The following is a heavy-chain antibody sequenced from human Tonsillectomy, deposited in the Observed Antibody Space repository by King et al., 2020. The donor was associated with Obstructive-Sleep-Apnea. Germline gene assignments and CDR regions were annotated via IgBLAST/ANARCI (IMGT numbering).Heavy chain of an antibody. J-gene: IGHJ4*02. CDR3: ARTYYYDSSVYSSDY. V-gene: IGHV3-48*04. D-gene: IGHD3-22*01. CDR1: GFPFSSYS. CDR2: ISSSSSTI. Sequence: QLVQSGGGLVQPGGSLRLSCAASGFPFSSYSMNWVRQAPGKGLAWVSYISSSSSTIYYADSVKGRFTISRDNAKHSLYLQMNSLRAEDTAVYYCARTYYYDSSVYSSDYWGQGTLVTVSS.